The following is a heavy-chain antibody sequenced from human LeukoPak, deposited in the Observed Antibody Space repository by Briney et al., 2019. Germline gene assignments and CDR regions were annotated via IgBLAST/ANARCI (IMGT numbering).Heavy chain of an antibody. D-gene: IGHD1-7*01. J-gene: IGHJ4*02. CDR2: IGGSGGGTT. Sequence: GSLRLSCTASGVTFSRYAMSWVRQAPGKGLEWVSQIGGSGGGTTFYADSVKGRFTISRDDSKNTLYLQMNSLRADDTAVYYCADWNYVDYWGQGTLVTVSS. CDR3: ADWNYVDY. CDR1: GVTFSRYA. V-gene: IGHV3-23*01.